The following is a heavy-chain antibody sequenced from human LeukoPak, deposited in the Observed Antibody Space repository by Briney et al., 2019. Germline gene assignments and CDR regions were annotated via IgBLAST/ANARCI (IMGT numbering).Heavy chain of an antibody. J-gene: IGHJ5*02. V-gene: IGHV4-34*01. D-gene: IGHD3-10*01. CDR3: TRGTPYYYGSGSYYMGNWFDP. CDR1: GGSFSGYY. CDR2: INHSGST. Sequence: PSETLSLTCAVYGGSFSGYYWSWIRQPPGKGLEWIGEINHSGSTNYNPSLKSRVTISVDTSKNQFSLKLSSVTAADTAVYYCTRGTPYYYGSGSYYMGNWFDPWGQGTLVTVSS.